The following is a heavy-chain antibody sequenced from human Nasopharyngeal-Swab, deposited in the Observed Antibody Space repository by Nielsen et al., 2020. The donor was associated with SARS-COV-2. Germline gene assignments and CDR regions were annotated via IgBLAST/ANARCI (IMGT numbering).Heavy chain of an antibody. CDR2: IYHSGST. CDR3: ARAKGEWLSTGAYYFDY. Sequence: SETLSLTCAVSGGSISSSNWWSWVRQPPGKGLEWIGEIYHSGSTYYNPSLKSRVTISVDTSKNQFSLKLSSVTAADTAVYYCARAKGEWLSTGAYYFDYWGQGTLVTVSS. CDR1: GGSISSSNW. V-gene: IGHV4-4*02. D-gene: IGHD6-19*01. J-gene: IGHJ4*02.